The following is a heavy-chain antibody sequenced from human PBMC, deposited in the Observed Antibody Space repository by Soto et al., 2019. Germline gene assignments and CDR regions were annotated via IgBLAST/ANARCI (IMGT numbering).Heavy chain of an antibody. CDR2: IWYDGSNK. D-gene: IGHD3-9*01. Sequence: QVQLVESGGGVVQPGRSLRLSCAASGFTFSSYGMHWVRQAPGKGLEWVAVIWYDGSNKYYADSVKGRFTISRDNSKITLYRQMNSLRAEDTAVYYCARDPTGYDILTGYYRSAFDIWGQGTMVTVSS. V-gene: IGHV3-33*01. J-gene: IGHJ3*02. CDR1: GFTFSSYG. CDR3: ARDPTGYDILTGYYRSAFDI.